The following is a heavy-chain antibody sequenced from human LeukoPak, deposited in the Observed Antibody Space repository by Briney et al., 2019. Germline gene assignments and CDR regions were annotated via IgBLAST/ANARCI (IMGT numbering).Heavy chain of an antibody. D-gene: IGHD1-1*01. Sequence: GGTLRLSCTASGFTFSSYDMSWVRQAPGKGLQWVSAISGSGGSTCYADSVKGRFTISRDNSKNTLYLQMNSLRVEDTAVYYCAKGYGTTGTASSNWFDPWGQGTLVTVSS. CDR2: ISGSGGST. J-gene: IGHJ5*02. V-gene: IGHV3-23*01. CDR1: GFTFSSYD. CDR3: AKGYGTTGTASSNWFDP.